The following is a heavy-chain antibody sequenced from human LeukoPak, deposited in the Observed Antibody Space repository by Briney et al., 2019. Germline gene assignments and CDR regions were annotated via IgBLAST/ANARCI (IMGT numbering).Heavy chain of an antibody. Sequence: SATLSLTCTVSGGSISSSSYYWGWIRLPPGKGLEWIGSVYYSGSTYYNPSLKSRVTISVDTSKNQFSLKLSSVTAADTAVYYCARHFWYDSSGTSRCFDPWGQGTLVTVSS. D-gene: IGHD3-22*01. CDR1: GGSISSSSYY. V-gene: IGHV4-39*01. J-gene: IGHJ5*02. CDR3: ARHFWYDSSGTSRCFDP. CDR2: VYYSGST.